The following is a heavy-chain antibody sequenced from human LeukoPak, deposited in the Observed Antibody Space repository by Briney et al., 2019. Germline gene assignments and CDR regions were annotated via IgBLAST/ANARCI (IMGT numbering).Heavy chain of an antibody. CDR1: GFTFSSYA. V-gene: IGHV3-23*01. Sequence: GGPLRLSCAASGFTFSSYAMTWVRQAPGKGLEWVSAISGSGGTTYYADSVKGRFTISRDNSKNTLFLQMNSLRAEDTAVYYCARDWTGWSFDPWGQGTLVTVSS. CDR3: ARDWTGWSFDP. D-gene: IGHD3/OR15-3a*01. CDR2: ISGSGGTT. J-gene: IGHJ5*02.